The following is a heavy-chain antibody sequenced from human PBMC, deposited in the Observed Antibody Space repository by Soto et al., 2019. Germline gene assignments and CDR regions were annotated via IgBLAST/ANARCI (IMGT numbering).Heavy chain of an antibody. D-gene: IGHD6-6*01. CDR2: TRNKANSYTT. J-gene: IGHJ4*02. Sequence: EVQLVESGGGLVQPGGSLRLSCAASGFTFSDHYMDWVRQAPGKGLEWVGRTRNKANSYTTEYAASVKGRFTISRDESKNSLYLQMNSLTPDDTALYYCARVYSSASGIDHWGQGTLVTVSS. CDR1: GFTFSDHY. V-gene: IGHV3-72*01. CDR3: ARVYSSASGIDH.